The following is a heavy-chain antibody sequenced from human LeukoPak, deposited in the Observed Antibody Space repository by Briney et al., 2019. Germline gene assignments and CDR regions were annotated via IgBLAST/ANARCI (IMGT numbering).Heavy chain of an antibody. Sequence: SVKVSCKASGGSFSRYPISWVRQAPGQGLDWMGGIIPIFGTANYAQKFQGRVTITADESTRTAYMELRTLRSEDTAIYYCARGSGETGGYYYVYWGRGTPVTVSS. CDR3: ARGSGETGGYYYVY. D-gene: IGHD3-22*01. CDR1: GGSFSRYP. J-gene: IGHJ4*02. V-gene: IGHV1-69*13. CDR2: IIPIFGTA.